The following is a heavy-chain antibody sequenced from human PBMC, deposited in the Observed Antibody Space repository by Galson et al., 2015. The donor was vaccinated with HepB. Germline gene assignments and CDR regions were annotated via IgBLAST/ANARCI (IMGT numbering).Heavy chain of an antibody. D-gene: IGHD4/OR15-4a*01. CDR2: ISANSGNT. J-gene: IGHJ4*02. V-gene: IGHV1-18*04. Sequence: SGYTFTTNGISWVRQAPGQGLEWMGWISANSGNTKYAQNLQGRVTLTRDTSTSTAYLDLRSLRSDDTAAYYCASDRDYRFDYWGQGTLVTVSS. CDR1: GYTFTTNG. CDR3: ASDRDYRFDY.